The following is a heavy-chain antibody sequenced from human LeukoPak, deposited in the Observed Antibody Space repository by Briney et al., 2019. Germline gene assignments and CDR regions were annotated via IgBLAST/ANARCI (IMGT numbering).Heavy chain of an antibody. CDR1: GFTFSSYS. CDR2: ISSSSSYI. Sequence: PGGTLGLSCAASGFTFSSYSMNWVRQAPGKGLEWVSSISSSSSYIYYADSVKGRLTISRDNAKNSLYLQMNSLRAEDTAVYYCARESPFLGATAHFNYWGQGTLVTVSS. CDR3: ARESPFLGATAHFNY. V-gene: IGHV3-21*01. J-gene: IGHJ4*02. D-gene: IGHD1-26*01.